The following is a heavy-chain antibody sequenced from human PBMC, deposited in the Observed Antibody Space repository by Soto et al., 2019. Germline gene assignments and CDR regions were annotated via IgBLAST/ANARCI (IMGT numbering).Heavy chain of an antibody. CDR3: AKENQHLVHDY. V-gene: IGHV3-30*18. J-gene: IGHJ4*02. CDR2: ISHDGSDK. Sequence: GGSLRLSCAASGFTFRNYGMHWVRQAPGKGLEWVAVISHDGSDKYYADSMKGRFIISRDNSENTLFLNMNSLKPEDTAVYYCAKENQHLVHDYWRQGTLVTV. CDR1: GFTFRNYG. D-gene: IGHD6-13*01.